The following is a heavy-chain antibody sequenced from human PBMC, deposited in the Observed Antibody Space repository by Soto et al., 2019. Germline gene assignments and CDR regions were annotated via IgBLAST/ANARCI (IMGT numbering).Heavy chain of an antibody. CDR3: AREYGGTSRGAPTKYYFDY. Sequence: SETLSLTCTVSGGSVSSGSYYWSWIRQPPGKELEWIGYIYYSGSTNYNPSLKSRVTISVDTSKNQFSLKLSSVTAADTAVYYCAREYGGTSRGAPTKYYFDYWGQGTLVTVSS. J-gene: IGHJ4*02. CDR2: IYYSGST. V-gene: IGHV4-61*01. D-gene: IGHD1-1*01. CDR1: GGSVSSGSYY.